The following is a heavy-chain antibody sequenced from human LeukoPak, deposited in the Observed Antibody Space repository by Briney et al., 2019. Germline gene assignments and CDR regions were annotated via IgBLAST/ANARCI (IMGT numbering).Heavy chain of an antibody. CDR2: INHSGST. J-gene: IGHJ5*02. Sequence: SEALSLTCAVYGGSFSGYYWSWIRQPPGKGLEWIGEINHSGSTNYNPSLKSRVTISVDTSKNQFSLKLSSVTAADTAVYYCARGTRRSWFDPWGQGTLVTVSS. CDR1: GGSFSGYY. V-gene: IGHV4-34*01. CDR3: ARGTRRSWFDP.